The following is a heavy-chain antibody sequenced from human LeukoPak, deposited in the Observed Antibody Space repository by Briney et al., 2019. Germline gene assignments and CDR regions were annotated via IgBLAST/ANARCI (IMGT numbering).Heavy chain of an antibody. CDR3: ATHSSGWYSY. D-gene: IGHD6-19*01. V-gene: IGHV4-4*02. Sequence: SETLSLTCAVSGGSISSSNWWSWVRQPPGKGLEWIGEIYHSGSTNYNPSLKSRVTISVDTSKNQFSLKLSSVTAADTAVYYCATHSSGWYSYWGQGTLVTVSS. CDR1: GGSISSSNW. J-gene: IGHJ4*02. CDR2: IYHSGST.